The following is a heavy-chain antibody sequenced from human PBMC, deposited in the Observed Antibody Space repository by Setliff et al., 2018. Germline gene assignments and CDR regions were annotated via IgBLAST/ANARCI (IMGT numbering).Heavy chain of an antibody. Sequence: GGSLRLSCAASGFSFSSYTMNWVRQAPGKGLEWISSIGGSSNTIFYADSVKGRFTISRDNAKNSLFLQMNNLRAEDTALYYCTSSSGWIPWIQHWGPGTLVTVSS. CDR3: TSSSGWIPWIQH. CDR1: GFSFSSYT. D-gene: IGHD3-10*01. CDR2: IGGSSNTI. V-gene: IGHV3-48*04. J-gene: IGHJ1*01.